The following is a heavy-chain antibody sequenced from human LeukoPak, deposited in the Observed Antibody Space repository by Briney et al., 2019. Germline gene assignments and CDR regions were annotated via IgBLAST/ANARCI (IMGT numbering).Heavy chain of an antibody. CDR3: AREGSNGGYDY. CDR1: GFTFSSYG. D-gene: IGHD2-8*01. Sequence: GGSLRLSCAASGFTFSSYGMHWVRQAPGKGLEWVAFIRYGGSNKYYGDSVKGRFTISRDNSKNTLYLQMNSLRVEDTAVYYCAREGSNGGYDYWGQGTLVTVAS. V-gene: IGHV3-30*02. CDR2: IRYGGSNK. J-gene: IGHJ4*02.